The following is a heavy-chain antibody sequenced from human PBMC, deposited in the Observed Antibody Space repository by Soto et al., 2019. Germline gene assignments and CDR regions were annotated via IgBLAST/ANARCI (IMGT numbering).Heavy chain of an antibody. Sequence: EVKVLESGGGLVQPGGSLRLSCAASGITFSNYAMSWVGQAPGKGLEGVSVISGEGDSTHYADSVKGRFTISRDNAKNTTYMQMKSLRGDDTALYYCAKEEREQQVVYDAFDMWGQGTMVTVSS. V-gene: IGHV3-23*01. D-gene: IGHD6-13*01. CDR2: ISGEGDST. CDR3: AKEEREQQVVYDAFDM. J-gene: IGHJ3*02. CDR1: GITFSNYA.